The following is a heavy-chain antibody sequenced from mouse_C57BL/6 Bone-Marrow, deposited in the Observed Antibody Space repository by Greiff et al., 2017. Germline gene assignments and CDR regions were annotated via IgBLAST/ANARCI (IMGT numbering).Heavy chain of an antibody. CDR1: GFNFKDDY. CDR2: IDPENGDT. J-gene: IGHJ2*01. D-gene: IGHD2-10*02. Sequence: EVQLQQSGAELVRPGASVKLSCTASGFNFKDDYMHWVKQRPEQGLEWIGWIDPENGDTEYASKFQGKATITEDTSSNTAYLQLSSLTSEDTAVYYCTTGVCDYWGQGTTLTVSS. V-gene: IGHV14-4*01. CDR3: TTGVCDY.